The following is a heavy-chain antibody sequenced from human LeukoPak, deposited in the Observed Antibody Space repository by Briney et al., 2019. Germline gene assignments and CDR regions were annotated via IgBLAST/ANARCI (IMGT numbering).Heavy chain of an antibody. Sequence: PGGSLRLSCVASGFTFNKYGVHWVRQAPGKGLEWVAVIWYDGSYEYFADSVKGRLAISRDNDKNTVTLQMNSLRADDTAVYYCAKTTAGYSSGRYPGWPVDYWGQGTLVTVSS. CDR3: AKTTAGYSSGRYPGWPVDY. CDR1: GFTFNKYG. J-gene: IGHJ4*02. V-gene: IGHV3-33*03. CDR2: IWYDGSYE. D-gene: IGHD6-19*01.